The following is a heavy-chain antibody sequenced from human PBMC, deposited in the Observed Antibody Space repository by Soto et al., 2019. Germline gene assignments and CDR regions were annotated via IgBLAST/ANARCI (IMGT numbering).Heavy chain of an antibody. Sequence: GASLKISCTASGFTFGDYAMSWFRQAPGKGLEWVGFIRSKAYGGTTEYAASVKGRFTISRDDSKSIAYLQMNSLKTEDTAVYYCTRDASLYDYIFAFDIWGQGTMVTVSS. D-gene: IGHD3-16*01. CDR2: IRSKAYGGTT. V-gene: IGHV3-49*03. J-gene: IGHJ3*02. CDR3: TRDASLYDYIFAFDI. CDR1: GFTFGDYA.